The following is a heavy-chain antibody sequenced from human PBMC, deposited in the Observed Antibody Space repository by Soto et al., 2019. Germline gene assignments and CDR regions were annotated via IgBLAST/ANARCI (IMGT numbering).Heavy chain of an antibody. CDR3: ARAAVLTFTRFYDVDV. V-gene: IGHV1-69*18. Sequence: QVQLVQSGAEVKTPGSSVKVSCEASGGTFNSYSINWVRQAPGQGLEWMGRLIPMFGTTDYAQRFQGRVTFTADESTNTASMEVTNLTSEDTAVYYCARAAVLTFTRFYDVDVWGQVTTVTVSS. J-gene: IGHJ6*02. CDR2: LIPMFGTT. CDR1: GGTFNSYS. D-gene: IGHD6-13*01.